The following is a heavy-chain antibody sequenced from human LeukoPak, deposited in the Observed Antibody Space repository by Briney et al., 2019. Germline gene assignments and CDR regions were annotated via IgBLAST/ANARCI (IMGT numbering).Heavy chain of an antibody. CDR2: IYYSGST. CDR1: GASISSHY. V-gene: IGHV4-59*11. Sequence: SETLSLTCSVSGASISSHYWSWIRQPPGKGLEWIGYIYYSGSTYYNPSLKSRVMISADTSKNQFSLKLSSVTAADTAVYYCARDRGYVPFDYWGQGTLVTVSS. J-gene: IGHJ4*02. CDR3: ARDRGYVPFDY. D-gene: IGHD5-12*01.